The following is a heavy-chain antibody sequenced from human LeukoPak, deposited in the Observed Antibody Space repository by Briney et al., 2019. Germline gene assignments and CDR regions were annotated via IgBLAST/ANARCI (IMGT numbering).Heavy chain of an antibody. CDR2: IIPIFGTA. J-gene: IGHJ6*03. Sequence: SVKVSCEASGGTFSSYAISWVRQAPGQGLEWMGGIIPIFGTANYAQKFQGRVTITADKSTSTAYMELSSLRSEDTAVYYCARGGSVHNWNYGNYYMDVWGKGTTVTVSS. V-gene: IGHV1-69*06. D-gene: IGHD1-7*01. CDR3: ARGGSVHNWNYGNYYMDV. CDR1: GGTFSSYA.